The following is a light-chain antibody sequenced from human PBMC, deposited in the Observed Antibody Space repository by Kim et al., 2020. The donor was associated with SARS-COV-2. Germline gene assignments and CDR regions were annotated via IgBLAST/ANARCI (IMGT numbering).Light chain of an antibody. Sequence: SSELTQDPVVSVALGQTVSITCQGDRLRSYYATWYQQKPGQAPVLVIHGRNSRPSGIPDRFSGSASGSTASLTITGTQAEDEAEFYCQSRDSGGKVVFGGGTQLTVL. CDR3: QSRDSGGKVV. J-gene: IGLJ3*02. CDR1: RLRSYY. CDR2: GRN. V-gene: IGLV3-19*01.